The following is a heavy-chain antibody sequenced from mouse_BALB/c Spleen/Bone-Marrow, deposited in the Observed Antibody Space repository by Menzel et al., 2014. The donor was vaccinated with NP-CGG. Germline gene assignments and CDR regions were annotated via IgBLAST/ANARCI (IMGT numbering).Heavy chain of an antibody. V-gene: IGHV14-1*02. D-gene: IGHD1-1*02. Sequence: VHVKQSGAELVRPGTLVKLSCKASGFNIKDYYMHWVTQRPEQGLEWIGWIDPENGNTIYDPKFQGKASITADTSSNTAYLQLSSPTSEDTAVYYCADYGPYAMDYWGQGTSVTVS. CDR2: IDPENGNT. CDR3: ADYGPYAMDY. J-gene: IGHJ4*01. CDR1: GFNIKDYY.